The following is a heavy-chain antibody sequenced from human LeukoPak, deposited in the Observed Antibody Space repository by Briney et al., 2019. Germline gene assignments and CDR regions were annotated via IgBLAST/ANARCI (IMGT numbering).Heavy chain of an antibody. CDR3: RALTIFGVVTISFDY. V-gene: IGHV3-23*01. D-gene: IGHD3-3*01. CDR2: ISGSGGST. Sequence: GGSLRLSCAASGFIFGDYNMSWVRQAPGKGLEWVSAISGSGGSTYYADSVKGRFTTSRDNSKNTLYLQMNSLRAEDTAVYYCRALTIFGVVTISFDYWGQGTLVTVSS. J-gene: IGHJ4*02. CDR1: GFIFGDYN.